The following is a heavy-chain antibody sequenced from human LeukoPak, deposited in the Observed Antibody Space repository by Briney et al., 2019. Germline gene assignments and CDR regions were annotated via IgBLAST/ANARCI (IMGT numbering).Heavy chain of an antibody. V-gene: IGHV4-39*01. CDR2: IYYSGST. CDR3: ARREGARPMDY. J-gene: IGHJ4*02. D-gene: IGHD6-6*01. Sequence: PSETLSLTCTVSGGSISSSSYFWGWIRQSPGKGLEWIGSIYYSGSTYYNPSLKSRVTISVDTSKNQFSLKLSSVTAADTAVYYCARREGARPMDYWGQGTLVTVSS. CDR1: GGSISSSSYF.